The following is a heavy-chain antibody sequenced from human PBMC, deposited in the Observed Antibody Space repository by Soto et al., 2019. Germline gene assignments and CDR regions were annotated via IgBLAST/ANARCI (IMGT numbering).Heavy chain of an antibody. CDR3: ARAEIYCSGGSCYHDAFDI. Sequence: SVKVSCKASGGTFSSYAISWVRQAPGQGLEWMGGIIPIFGTANYAQKFQGRVTITADESTSTAYMELSSLRSEDTAVYYCARAEIYCSGGSCYHDAFDIWGQGTMVTVS. CDR1: GGTFSSYA. V-gene: IGHV1-69*13. CDR2: IIPIFGTA. J-gene: IGHJ3*02. D-gene: IGHD2-15*01.